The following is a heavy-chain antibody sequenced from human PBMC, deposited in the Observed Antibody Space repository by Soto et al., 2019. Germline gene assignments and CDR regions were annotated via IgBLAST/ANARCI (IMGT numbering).Heavy chain of an antibody. V-gene: IGHV4-34*01. Sequence: SETLSLTCAVYGGSFSGYYWSWIRQPPGKGLEWIGEINHSGSTNYNPSLKSRVTISVDTSKNQFSLKLSSVTAADTAMYYCARGKSRLRPFDYWGQGTLVTVSS. CDR3: ARGKSRLRPFDY. CDR2: INHSGST. CDR1: GGSFSGYY. D-gene: IGHD6-25*01. J-gene: IGHJ4*02.